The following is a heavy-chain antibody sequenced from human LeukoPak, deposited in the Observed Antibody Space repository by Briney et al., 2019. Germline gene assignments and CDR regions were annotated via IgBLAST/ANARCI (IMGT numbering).Heavy chain of an antibody. V-gene: IGHV1-2*02. Sequence: GASVNVSCKASGYTFTGYYMHWVRQAPGQGLEWMGWIDPNSGGRNYLRTFQGRVTMTRNTYISPAYMELSKLRSDDTAVYYCARDLGRDFWGQGTLVTVSS. CDR3: ARDLGRDF. CDR2: IDPNSGGR. CDR1: GYTFTGYY. J-gene: IGHJ4*02.